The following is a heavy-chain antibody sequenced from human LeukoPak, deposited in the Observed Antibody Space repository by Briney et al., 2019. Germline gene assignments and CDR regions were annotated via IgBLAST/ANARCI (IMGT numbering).Heavy chain of an antibody. J-gene: IGHJ6*02. D-gene: IGHD3-10*01. Sequence: SETLSLTCTVSGGSISSSSYYWGWIRQPPGKGLEWIGSIYYSGSTNYNPSLKSRVTISVDTFKNQFSLKLSSVTAADTAVYYCASLYGSGSFFDYYYSMDVWGQGTTVTVSS. CDR2: IYYSGST. CDR1: GGSISSSSYY. V-gene: IGHV4-39*07. CDR3: ASLYGSGSFFDYYYSMDV.